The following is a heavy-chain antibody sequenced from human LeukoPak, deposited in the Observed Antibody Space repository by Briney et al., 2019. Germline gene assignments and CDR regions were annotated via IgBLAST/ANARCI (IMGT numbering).Heavy chain of an antibody. Sequence: GGSLRLSCAASGFTFSNYWMHWVRQAPGKGPVWASRINSDGNITTYADSVKGRFSISRDNAKNALYLQMNSLRAEDTALYYCARELSGGSSRHFDYWGQGTLVTVSS. J-gene: IGHJ4*02. CDR3: ARELSGGSSRHFDY. D-gene: IGHD2-15*01. V-gene: IGHV3-74*01. CDR2: INSDGNIT. CDR1: GFTFSNYW.